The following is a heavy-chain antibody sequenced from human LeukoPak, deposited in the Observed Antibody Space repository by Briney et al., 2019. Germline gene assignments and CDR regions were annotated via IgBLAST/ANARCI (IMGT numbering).Heavy chain of an antibody. D-gene: IGHD2-2*01. CDR1: GGSISSSNW. CDR2: IYYSGST. CDR3: ARGTSSLHDAFDI. Sequence: SETLSLTCAVSGGSISSSNWWSWVRQPPGKGLEWIGYIYYSGSTNYNPSLKSRVTISVVTSKNQFSLKLSSVTAADTAVYYCARGTSSLHDAFDIWGQGTMVTVSS. V-gene: IGHV4-4*02. J-gene: IGHJ3*02.